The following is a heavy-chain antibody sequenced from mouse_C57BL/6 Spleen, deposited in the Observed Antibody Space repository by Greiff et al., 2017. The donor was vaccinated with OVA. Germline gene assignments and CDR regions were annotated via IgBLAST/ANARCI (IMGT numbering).Heavy chain of an antibody. CDR1: GFTFSSYG. Sequence: EVKVVESGGDLVKSGGSLKLSCAASGFTFSSYGMSWVRQTPDKRLEWVATISSGGSYTYYPDSVKGRFTISRDNAKNTLYLQMSSLKSEDTAMYYCARQGRGFAYWGQGTLVTVSA. D-gene: IGHD1-1*01. CDR2: ISSGGSYT. V-gene: IGHV5-6*01. CDR3: ARQGRGFAY. J-gene: IGHJ3*01.